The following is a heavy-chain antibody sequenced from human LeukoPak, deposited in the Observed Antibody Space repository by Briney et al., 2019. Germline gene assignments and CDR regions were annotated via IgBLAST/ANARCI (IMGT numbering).Heavy chain of an antibody. V-gene: IGHV3-7*01. CDR1: GFIFTDYW. Sequence: GGSLRLSCAASGFIFTDYWMYWVRQAPGKGLAWVANIKEDGSEKNYVDSVKGRFTISRDNAKNSLYLQMNSLRAEDTAVYYCARDWYSGSYSGGYFDYWAQGTLVTVSS. J-gene: IGHJ4*02. D-gene: IGHD1-26*01. CDR3: ARDWYSGSYSGGYFDY. CDR2: IKEDGSEK.